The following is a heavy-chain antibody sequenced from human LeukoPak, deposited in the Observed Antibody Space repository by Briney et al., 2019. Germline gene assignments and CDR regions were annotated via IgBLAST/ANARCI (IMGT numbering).Heavy chain of an antibody. V-gene: IGHV1-18*01. CDR1: GYTFTSYG. J-gene: IGHJ5*02. CDR2: ISAYNGNT. CDR3: ARDRYYDFWSDPPTNWFDP. Sequence: ASVKVSRKASGYTFTSYGISWVRQAPGQGLEWMGWISAYNGNTNYAQKLQGRVTMTTDTSTSTAYMELRSLRSDDTAVYYCARDRYYDFWSDPPTNWFDPWGQGTLVTVSS. D-gene: IGHD3-3*01.